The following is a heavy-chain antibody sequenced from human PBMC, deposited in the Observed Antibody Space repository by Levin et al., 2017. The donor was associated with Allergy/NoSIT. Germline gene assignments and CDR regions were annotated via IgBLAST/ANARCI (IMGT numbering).Heavy chain of an antibody. J-gene: IGHJ3*02. V-gene: IGHV5-51*01. D-gene: IGHD2-15*01. CDR3: ASAIVVVSDAFDI. Sequence: KVSCKGSGYSFTSYWIGWVRQMPGKGLEWMGIIYPGDSDTRYSPSFQGQVTISADKSISTAYLQWSSLKASDTAMYYCASAIVVVSDAFDIWGQGTMVTVSS. CDR2: IYPGDSDT. CDR1: GYSFTSYW.